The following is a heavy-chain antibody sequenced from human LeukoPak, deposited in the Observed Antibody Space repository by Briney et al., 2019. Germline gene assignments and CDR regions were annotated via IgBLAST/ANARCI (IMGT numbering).Heavy chain of an antibody. CDR2: TSYDGRNK. CDR3: ARAIQSIAAAGTNY. D-gene: IGHD6-13*01. J-gene: IGHJ4*02. V-gene: IGHV3-30*04. CDR1: GFTFSSYP. Sequence: PGGSLRLSCAASGFTFSSYPMHWVRQAPGKGLEWVAVTSYDGRNKYYADSVEGRFTISRDNSKNTLYLQMNSLRAEDTAVYYCARAIQSIAAAGTNYWGQGTLVTVSS.